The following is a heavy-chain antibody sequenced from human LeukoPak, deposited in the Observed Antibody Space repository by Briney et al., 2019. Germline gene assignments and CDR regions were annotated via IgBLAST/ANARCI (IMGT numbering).Heavy chain of an antibody. CDR3: ARHHGGHQRWLQGFDL. J-gene: IGHJ4*02. V-gene: IGHV4-39*01. CDR2: FYFSGST. D-gene: IGHD5-24*01. CDR1: GVSIRTSDYY. Sequence: SETLSLTCTVSGVSIRTSDYYWGWIRQPPGKGLEWIGSFYFSGSTHYNPSLKSRVTTSEDTSKNQFSLKLTSVTAADTAVYYCARHHGGHQRWLQGFDLWGQGTLVTVPS.